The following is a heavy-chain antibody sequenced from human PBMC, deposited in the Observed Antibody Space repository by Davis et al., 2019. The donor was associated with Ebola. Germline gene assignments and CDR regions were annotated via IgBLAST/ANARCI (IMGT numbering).Heavy chain of an antibody. CDR3: TTDGEYDFWSGSLRVY. V-gene: IGHV3-15*01. CDR2: IKSKTDGGTT. D-gene: IGHD3-3*01. Sequence: GESLKISCAASGFTFSSYAMSWVRQAPGKGLEWVGRIKSKTDGGTTDYAAPVKGRFTISRDDSKNTLYLQMNSLKTEDTAVYYCTTDGEYDFWSGSLRVYWGQGTLVTVSS. J-gene: IGHJ4*02. CDR1: GFTFSSYA.